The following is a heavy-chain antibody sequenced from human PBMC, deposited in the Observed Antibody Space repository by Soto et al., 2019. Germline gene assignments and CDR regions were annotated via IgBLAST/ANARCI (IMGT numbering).Heavy chain of an antibody. CDR1: GGSFSGYY. J-gene: IGHJ4*02. Sequence: PSETLSLTCAVYGGSFSGYYWSWIRQPPGKGLEWIGEINHSGSTNYNPSLKGRVTISVDTSKNQFSLKLSSVTAADTAVYYCARGDYGDSAFDYWGQGTPVTVSS. V-gene: IGHV4-34*01. D-gene: IGHD4-17*01. CDR2: INHSGST. CDR3: ARGDYGDSAFDY.